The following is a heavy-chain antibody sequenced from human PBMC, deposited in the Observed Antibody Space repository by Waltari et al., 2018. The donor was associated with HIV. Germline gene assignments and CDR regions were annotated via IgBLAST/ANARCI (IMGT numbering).Heavy chain of an antibody. D-gene: IGHD3-22*01. CDR1: EFTFTNYW. Sequence: EVQLVESWGGLVQLGGSLRLSCAATEFTFTNYWMTWVRQAPGKGREWVANIKQDESEKYYVDSVKGRFTISRDNAKNSLFLQMNSLRAEDTAVYYCAREALYDSSGYYFDYWGQGTLVTVSS. CDR2: IKQDESEK. J-gene: IGHJ4*02. CDR3: AREALYDSSGYYFDY. V-gene: IGHV3-7*01.